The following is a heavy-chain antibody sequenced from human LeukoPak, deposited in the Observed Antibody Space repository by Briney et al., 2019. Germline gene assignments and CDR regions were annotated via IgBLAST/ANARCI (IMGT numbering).Heavy chain of an antibody. CDR1: GGSIRSYY. J-gene: IGHJ4*02. CDR3: ARVGDYGDYSFDY. V-gene: IGHV4-59*01. CDR2: IYYSGST. Sequence: SETLSLTCTVSGGSIRSYYWSWIRQPPGRGLEWIGYIYYSGSTNYNPSLKSRVTISVDASKNQFSLKLSSVTAADTAVYYCARVGDYGDYSFDYWGQGTLVTVSS. D-gene: IGHD4-17*01.